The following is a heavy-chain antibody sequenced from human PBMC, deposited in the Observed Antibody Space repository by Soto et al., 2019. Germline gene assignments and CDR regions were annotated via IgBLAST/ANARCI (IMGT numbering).Heavy chain of an antibody. CDR2: IIPILDIP. Sequence: QVQLVQSVAEVKKPGSSVKVSCKASGGTFSRYTISWVRQAPGQGLEWMGRIIPILDIPNYAQNFQGRVTITADKATSTASLELSSLSSDDTAVYYCARHFTGVLVLGAAPPGGDNYGWDVWGQGTTVTVSS. J-gene: IGHJ6*02. CDR1: GGTFSRYT. CDR3: ARHFTGVLVLGAAPPGGDNYGWDV. V-gene: IGHV1-69*02. D-gene: IGHD2-15*01.